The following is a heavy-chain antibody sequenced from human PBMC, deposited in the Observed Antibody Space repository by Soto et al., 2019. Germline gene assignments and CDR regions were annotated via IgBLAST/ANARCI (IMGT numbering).Heavy chain of an antibody. D-gene: IGHD2-21*02. V-gene: IGHV2-5*02. J-gene: IGHJ6*02. CDR3: AHSRCGGDCLQSYSSHYYYGLDV. Sequence: QITLKESGPTLVKPTQTLTLTCTFSGFSLSTGGVGVGWIRQPPGKALEWLALIYWDDDKRYSPSLKSRLTITKDTSKNQVVLTVTNMDPEDTATYYCAHSRCGGDCLQSYSSHYYYGLDVWGQGTTVTVSS. CDR2: IYWDDDK. CDR1: GFSLSTGGVG.